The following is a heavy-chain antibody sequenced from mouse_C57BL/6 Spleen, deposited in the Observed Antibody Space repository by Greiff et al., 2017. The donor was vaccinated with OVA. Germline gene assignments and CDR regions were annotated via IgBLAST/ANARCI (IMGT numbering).Heavy chain of an antibody. CDR1: GYAFSSSW. J-gene: IGHJ4*01. CDR3: ARGDYGGNYYAVDY. CDR2: IYTGDGDT. V-gene: IGHV1-82*01. D-gene: IGHD2-4*01. Sequence: QVQLKESGPELVKPGASVKISCKASGYAFSSSWMNWVKQRPGKGLEWIGRIYTGDGDTNYNGKFKGKATLTADKSSSTSYMQLSSLTSEDFAVYFCARGDYGGNYYAVDYWGQGTSVTVSS.